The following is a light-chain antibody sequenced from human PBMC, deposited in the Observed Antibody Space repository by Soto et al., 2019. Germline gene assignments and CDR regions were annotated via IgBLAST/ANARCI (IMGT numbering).Light chain of an antibody. CDR1: SSDVCGYKY. V-gene: IGLV2-8*01. CDR2: EVS. J-gene: IGLJ2*01. Sequence: HSALTQPPSASGSPGQSVTISCTGTSSDVCGYKYVSWYQQHPGKAPKLMIYEVSKRPSGVPDRFSGSKSGNTASLTVSGLQAEDEADYYCSSYAGSNDLIFGGGTKLTVL. CDR3: SSYAGSNDLI.